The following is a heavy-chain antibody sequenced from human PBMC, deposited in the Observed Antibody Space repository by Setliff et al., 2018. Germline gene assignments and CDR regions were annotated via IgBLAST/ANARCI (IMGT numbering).Heavy chain of an antibody. CDR1: GYTFTDFG. Sequence: ASVKVSCKASGYTFTDFGVSWVRQAPGQGLEWVGWISPYNGNTYYAPKFQGTAIMTTDTATTTAYLELRSLTTDDTAVYYCARVESMVRGKNILRHFDYWGQGIQVTVSS. D-gene: IGHD3-10*01. J-gene: IGHJ4*02. CDR2: ISPYNGNT. V-gene: IGHV1-18*01. CDR3: ARVESMVRGKNILRHFDY.